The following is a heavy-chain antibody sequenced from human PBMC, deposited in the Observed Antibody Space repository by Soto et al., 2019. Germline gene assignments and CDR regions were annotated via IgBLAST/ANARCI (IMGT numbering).Heavy chain of an antibody. V-gene: IGHV3-53*01. CDR2: LYDVFGS. J-gene: IGHJ6*02. D-gene: IGHD3-16*01. CDR3: VSWHERESAYDV. Sequence: GGSLRLSCAAFGLTVSGTKYVSGVRPAPGKGLEWVSALYDVFGSFYADSVKGRFTTSSDRSKSTVYLQMNDLRPDDTAVYYCVSWHERESAYDVWGQGTAVTVSS. CDR1: GLTVSGTKY.